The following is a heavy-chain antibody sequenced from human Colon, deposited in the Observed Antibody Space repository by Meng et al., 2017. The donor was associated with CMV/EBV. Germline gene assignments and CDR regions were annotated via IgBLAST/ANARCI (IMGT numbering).Heavy chain of an antibody. V-gene: IGHV3-11*01. J-gene: IGHJ4*02. CDR1: GFTFSDHY. CDR2: ISGSGGHSI. D-gene: IGHD2-8*02. Sequence: QVQLVESGGGLVKPGGSLRLSCAASGFTFSDHYMSWIRQTPGKGLEWVSYISGSGGHSINYADSVKGRFTISRDNANNSLYLQMNSLRAEDTAVYYCATEPRLVPYWGQGTLVTVSS. CDR3: ATEPRLVPY.